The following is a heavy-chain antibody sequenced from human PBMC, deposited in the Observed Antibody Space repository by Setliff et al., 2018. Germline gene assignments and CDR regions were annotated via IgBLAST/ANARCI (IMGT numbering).Heavy chain of an antibody. V-gene: IGHV4-31*03. Sequence: SETLSLTCTVSGGSISSGGYYWSWIRQHPGKGLEWIGYIYYSGSTYYNPSLKSRVTISVDTSKNQFSLKLSSVTAADTAVYYCARVTMIVLSRRAFGIWGQGTMVTVS. D-gene: IGHD3-22*01. CDR2: IYYSGST. CDR3: ARVTMIVLSRRAFGI. CDR1: GGSISSGGYY. J-gene: IGHJ3*02.